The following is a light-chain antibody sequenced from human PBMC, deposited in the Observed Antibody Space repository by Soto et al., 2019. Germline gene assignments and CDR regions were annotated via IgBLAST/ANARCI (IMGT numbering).Light chain of an antibody. CDR1: SGDVGGYTH. CDR3: CSYAGSFTWV. V-gene: IGLV2-11*01. Sequence: QSALTQPRSVSGSPGQSVTISCTGTSGDVGGYTHVSWYQQYPGKAPKLMIYDVTKRPSGVPDRFSGSKSDNTASLTISGLQAEDEADYYCCSYAGSFTWVFGGGTQLTVL. CDR2: DVT. J-gene: IGLJ3*02.